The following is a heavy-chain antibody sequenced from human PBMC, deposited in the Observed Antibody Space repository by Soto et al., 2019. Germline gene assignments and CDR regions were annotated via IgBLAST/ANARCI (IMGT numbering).Heavy chain of an antibody. CDR2: INHGGST. CDR3: AGVRDPYGMDV. CDR1: GGSFSGYY. Sequence: QVQLQQWGAGLLKPSETLSLSCAVSGGSFSGYYWSWIRQSPGKGLEWIGEINHGGSTNYNPSLKIRVNISVDTSKNQFSLKLSSVTAADTAVYYCAGVRDPYGMDVWGQGTTVTVSS. J-gene: IGHJ6*02. V-gene: IGHV4-34*01.